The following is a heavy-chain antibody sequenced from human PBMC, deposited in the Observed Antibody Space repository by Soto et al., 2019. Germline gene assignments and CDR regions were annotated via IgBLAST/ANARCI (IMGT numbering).Heavy chain of an antibody. CDR1: GASVSSGGYY. CDR3: ARDTTALVSFDS. J-gene: IGHJ4*02. CDR2: IYHSGST. Sequence: KPSETLSLTCTVSGASVSSGGYYWNWIRQRPGKGLEWIGYIYHSGSTYSNPSLEGRATILVDKSKNQFSLKLTSVTAADTAVYYCARDTTALVSFDSWGQGALVTVSS. D-gene: IGHD5-18*01. V-gene: IGHV4-31*03.